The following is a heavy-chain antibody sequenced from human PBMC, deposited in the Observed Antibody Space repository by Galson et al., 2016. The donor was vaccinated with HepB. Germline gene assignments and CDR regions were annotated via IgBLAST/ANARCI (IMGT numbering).Heavy chain of an antibody. CDR1: GFSLSTSGVG. CDR2: IYWDDDK. J-gene: IGHJ4*02. CDR3: AHYNSNWSFDY. Sequence: PALVKPTQTLTLTCTFSGFSLSTSGVGVGWIRQPPGKALEWLALIYWDDDKRYSPSLKRRLTITKDISKNHVILTMTNLDPVDTATYFCAHYNSNWSFDYCGQGSLVTVSS. D-gene: IGHD6-6*01. V-gene: IGHV2-5*02.